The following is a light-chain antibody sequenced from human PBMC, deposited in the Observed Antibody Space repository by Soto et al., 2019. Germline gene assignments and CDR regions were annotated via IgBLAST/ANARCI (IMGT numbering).Light chain of an antibody. CDR3: QTWGRGIVV. CDR2: LNGDGSH. V-gene: IGLV4-69*02. J-gene: IGLJ2*01. Sequence: QLVLTQSPSASASLGASVNLTCTLTGGHSTYSIGWHQQQPQRGPRFLMRLNGDGSHSKGDGIPDRFSGSSSGAERFLTISSLQSEDEADYYCQTWGRGIVVFGGGTQLTVL. CDR1: GGHSTYS.